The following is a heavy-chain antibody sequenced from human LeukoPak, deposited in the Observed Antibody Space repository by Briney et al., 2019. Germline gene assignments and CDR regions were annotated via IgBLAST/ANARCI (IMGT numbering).Heavy chain of an antibody. Sequence: GGSLRLSCATSGFSFGSYAMSWVRQAPGKGQEWVSSISGSGMLTYYADSVKGRFTISRDNSKNTLYLQMSSLRAEDTATFYCAKFYYDSSGRGNDAFDVWGQGTMVTVSS. CDR3: AKFYYDSSGRGNDAFDV. CDR1: GFSFGSYA. J-gene: IGHJ3*01. V-gene: IGHV3-23*01. CDR2: ISGSGMLT. D-gene: IGHD3-22*01.